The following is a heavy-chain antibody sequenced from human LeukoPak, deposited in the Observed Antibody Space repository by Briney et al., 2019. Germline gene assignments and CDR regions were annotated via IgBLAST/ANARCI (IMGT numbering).Heavy chain of an antibody. J-gene: IGHJ1*01. D-gene: IGHD2/OR15-2a*01. CDR2: INHSGRT. Sequence: SETLSLTCAVYGGSFSGYYWSWIRQPPGKGLEWIGEINHSGRTNYNPSLKSRVTISVDTSKNQFSLKLSSVTAADTAVYYCARVLIAAAEYFQHWGQGTLVIVSS. CDR1: GGSFSGYY. CDR3: ARVLIAAAEYFQH. V-gene: IGHV4-34*01.